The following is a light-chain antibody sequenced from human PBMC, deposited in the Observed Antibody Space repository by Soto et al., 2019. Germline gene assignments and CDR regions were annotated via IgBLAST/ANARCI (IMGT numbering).Light chain of an antibody. V-gene: IGKV3-20*01. Sequence: EIVLTQSPGTLSLSPGERGTLSCMASQTVNSNYLAWYQRKPGQAPRLLIYGASNRATDIPRRFSGSGSGTVFTLTINRLEPEDFAVYYCQQYGSSPPTFGQGTKVEIK. CDR3: QQYGSSPPT. J-gene: IGKJ1*01. CDR2: GAS. CDR1: QTVNSNY.